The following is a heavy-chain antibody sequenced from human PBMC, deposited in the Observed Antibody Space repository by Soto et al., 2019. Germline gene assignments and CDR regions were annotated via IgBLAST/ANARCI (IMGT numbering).Heavy chain of an antibody. CDR2: ISYDGRNE. Sequence: GALRGSCTVSGFTFSAFAMYWVRQAPGKGLEWVALISYDGRNEDYAESVRGRFTISRDNSKNTLYLDMNSLSAEDSAVYFCAKGVVREPAYFDYWGQGTLVTVSS. V-gene: IGHV3-30*18. D-gene: IGHD3-10*01. J-gene: IGHJ4*02. CDR1: GFTFSAFA. CDR3: AKGVVREPAYFDY.